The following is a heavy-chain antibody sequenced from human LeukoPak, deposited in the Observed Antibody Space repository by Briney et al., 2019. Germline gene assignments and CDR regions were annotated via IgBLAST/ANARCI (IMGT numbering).Heavy chain of an antibody. V-gene: IGHV3-48*03. CDR2: ISNSGDSI. CDR3: ARDPSLALAGTPFDY. Sequence: QPGGSLRLSCAASGFTFSSYEMNWLRQAPGKGAEWVSYISNSGDSIYYADTVKCRFTISRDNAKNLLYLQMNSLRADDTAVYYCARDPSLALAGTPFDYCGQGTRVTVSS. D-gene: IGHD6-19*01. J-gene: IGHJ4*02. CDR1: GFTFSSYE.